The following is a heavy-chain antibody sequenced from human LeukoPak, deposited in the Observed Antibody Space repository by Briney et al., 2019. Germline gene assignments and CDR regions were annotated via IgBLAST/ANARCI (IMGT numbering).Heavy chain of an antibody. D-gene: IGHD2-2*01. J-gene: IGHJ6*02. CDR3: ARESYTPPRQVSTNGMDV. V-gene: IGHV3-7*01. CDR2: IKQDGSEK. CDR1: GFTFSSYW. Sequence: GGSLRLSCAASGFTFSSYWMSWVRQAPGKGLEWVANIKQDGSEKYYVDSVKGRFTISRDNAKNSLYLQMNSLRAEDTAVYYCARESYTPPRQVSTNGMDVWGQGTTVTVSS.